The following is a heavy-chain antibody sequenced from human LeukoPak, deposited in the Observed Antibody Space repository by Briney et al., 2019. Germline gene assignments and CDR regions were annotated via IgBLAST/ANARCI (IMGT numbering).Heavy chain of an antibody. V-gene: IGHV3-21*01. D-gene: IGHD3-3*01. Sequence: GGSLRLSCAASGFTFSSYSMNWVRQAPGKGLEWVSSISSSSSYIYYADSVKGRFTISRDNSKNTLYLQMNSLRAEDTAVYYCARGGLVGYYDFWSGYFEADAFDIWGQGTMVTVSS. CDR1: GFTFSSYS. CDR3: ARGGLVGYYDFWSGYFEADAFDI. CDR2: ISSSSSYI. J-gene: IGHJ3*02.